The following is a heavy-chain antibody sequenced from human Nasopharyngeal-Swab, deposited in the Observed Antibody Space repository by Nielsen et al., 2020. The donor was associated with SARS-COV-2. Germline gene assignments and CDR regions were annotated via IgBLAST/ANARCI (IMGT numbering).Heavy chain of an antibody. CDR3: ARGHNTYCGGDCYSLAPDY. V-gene: IGHV3-30*03. CDR1: GFTFSSYG. J-gene: IGHJ4*02. Sequence: GGSLRLSCAASGFTFSSYGMHWVRQAPGKGLEWVAVISYDGSNKYYADSVKGRFTISRDNSKNTLYLQMNSLRAEDMAVYYSARGHNTYCGGDCYSLAPDYWGQGTLVTVSS. D-gene: IGHD2-21*02. CDR2: ISYDGSNK.